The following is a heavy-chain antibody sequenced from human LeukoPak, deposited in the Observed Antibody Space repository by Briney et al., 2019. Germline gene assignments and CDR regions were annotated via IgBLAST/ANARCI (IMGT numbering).Heavy chain of an antibody. D-gene: IGHD1-26*01. CDR3: AREEWELLRYYYYYMDV. V-gene: IGHV3-7*01. Sequence: GGSLRLSCAASRFTFSDYYMTWIRQAPGKGLEWVANIKQDGSEKYYVDSVKGRFTISRDNAKNSLYLQMNSLRAEDTAVHYCAREEWELLRYYYYYMDVWGKGTTVTVSS. J-gene: IGHJ6*03. CDR2: IKQDGSEK. CDR1: RFTFSDYY.